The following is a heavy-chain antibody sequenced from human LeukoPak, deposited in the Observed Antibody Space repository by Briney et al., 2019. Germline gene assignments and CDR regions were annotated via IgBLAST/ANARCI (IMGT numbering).Heavy chain of an antibody. D-gene: IGHD3-22*01. J-gene: IGHJ4*02. V-gene: IGHV3-21*01. CDR2: ISRGSDHI. Sequence: GGSLRLSCAASGFTFSSYAMNWVRQAPGKGLEWVSSISRGSDHIFYADSMKGRFTISRDDAKNSLYLQMNSLGAEDTAVYYCARPYDTRGYFPDYWGQGTLVTVSS. CDR1: GFTFSSYA. CDR3: ARPYDTRGYFPDY.